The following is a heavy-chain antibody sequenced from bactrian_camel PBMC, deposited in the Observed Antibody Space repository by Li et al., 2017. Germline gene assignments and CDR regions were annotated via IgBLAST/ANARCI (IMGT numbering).Heavy chain of an antibody. CDR1: GSIGGSTS. D-gene: IGHD7*01. Sequence: DVQLVESGGGSVQTGGSLRLSCAASGSIGGSTSMGWFRQAPGKEREGVAAIDSEGTTTYADSVKGRFTISQEYGKNTLYLQMNSLKSEDSGMYYCVARSHGECYFWAVVPADRTCLSNTGARGPRSPSP. J-gene: IGHJ4*01. CDR3: VARSHGECYFWAVVPADRTCLSNT. V-gene: IGHV3S67*01. CDR2: IDSEGTT.